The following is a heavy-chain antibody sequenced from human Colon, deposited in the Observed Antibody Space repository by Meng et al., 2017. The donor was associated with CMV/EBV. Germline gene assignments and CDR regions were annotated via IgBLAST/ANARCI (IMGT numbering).Heavy chain of an antibody. CDR3: TRDRFGMDV. Sequence: GGSLSLSCLASGYIFTTYSIHWVRQAPGKGLEWVSYVSRSGRDIYYADSVTGRISISRDNAKNSVYLQINNLRVEDTAVYYCTRDRFGMDVWGQGTTVTVSS. CDR1: GYIFTTYS. J-gene: IGHJ6*02. CDR2: VSRSGRDI. V-gene: IGHV3-21*06.